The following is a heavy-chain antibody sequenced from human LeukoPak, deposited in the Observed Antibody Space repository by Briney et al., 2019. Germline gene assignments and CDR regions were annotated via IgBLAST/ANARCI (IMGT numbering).Heavy chain of an antibody. CDR1: SGSISSRAYY. V-gene: IGHV4-39*07. CDR3: VRDVPSGHFDS. D-gene: IGHD1-26*01. Sequence: SETLSLTCSVSSGSISSRAYYWGWIRQPPGKGLEWIASINYSGTTYYHPSLKGRATISIDTSKNQFSLKLSSLTAADTAVYYCVRDVPSGHFDSWGQGALVTVSS. CDR2: INYSGTT. J-gene: IGHJ4*02.